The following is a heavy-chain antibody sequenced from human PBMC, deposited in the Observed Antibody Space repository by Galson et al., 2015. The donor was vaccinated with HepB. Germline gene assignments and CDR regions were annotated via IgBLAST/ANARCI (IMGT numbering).Heavy chain of an antibody. J-gene: IGHJ4*02. V-gene: IGHV3-23*01. Sequence: SLRLSCAASGFTFSSYGMYWVRQAPGKGLEWVSAISGSGGSTYYAHSVKGRFTISRDNSKNTLYLQMNSLRAEDTAVYYCATTGWESDWGQGTLVTVSS. CDR2: ISGSGGST. CDR3: ATTGWESD. D-gene: IGHD1-26*01. CDR1: GFTFSSYG.